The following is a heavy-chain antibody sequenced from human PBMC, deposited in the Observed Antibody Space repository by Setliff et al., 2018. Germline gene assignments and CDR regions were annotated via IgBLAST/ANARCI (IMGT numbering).Heavy chain of an antibody. CDR2: INTGGGSA. V-gene: IGHV1-46*01. CDR3: ARINVYVSSGHYYAPDY. J-gene: IGHJ4*02. D-gene: IGHD3-22*01. Sequence: ASVKVSCKASGYTFTSYYMYWVRQAPGQGFEWMGTINTGGGSASIVDQFQGRVTMTRDTSTSTVYMELRSLRSDEAAVYYGARINVYVSSGHYYAPDYWGQGTRGTVSA. CDR1: GYTFTSYY.